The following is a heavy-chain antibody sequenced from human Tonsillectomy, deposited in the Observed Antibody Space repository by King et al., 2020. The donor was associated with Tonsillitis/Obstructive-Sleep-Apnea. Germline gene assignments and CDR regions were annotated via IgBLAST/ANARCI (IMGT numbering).Heavy chain of an antibody. CDR1: GFTFSSYA. J-gene: IGHJ4*02. D-gene: IGHD3-22*01. Sequence: VQLVESGGGVVQPGRSLRLSCAASGFTFSSYAMHWVRQAPGKGLEWVAVLWYDGSNKHYADSVQGRFTISRDNSKNTLCLQMNSLRAEDTAVYYCARGLGYYTNYFDYWGQGTLVTVSS. V-gene: IGHV3-33*01. CDR3: ARGLGYYTNYFDY. CDR2: LWYDGSNK.